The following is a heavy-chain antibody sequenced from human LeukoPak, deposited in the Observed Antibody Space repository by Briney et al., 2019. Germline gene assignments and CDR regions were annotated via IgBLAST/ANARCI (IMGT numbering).Heavy chain of an antibody. CDR3: SRDLIEGEANL. Sequence: GSVKDSCMTSGFSFTFYYTHWMRQAPGQGLEWVGWINANTGGTHYAPKLQGRVTPTMDVTITTAYMELSGLRSDGTAMYFCSRDLIEGEANLGGRGTVVPVS. V-gene: IGHV1-2*02. CDR2: INANTGGT. J-gene: IGHJ4*02. D-gene: IGHD4/OR15-4a*01. CDR1: GFSFTFYY.